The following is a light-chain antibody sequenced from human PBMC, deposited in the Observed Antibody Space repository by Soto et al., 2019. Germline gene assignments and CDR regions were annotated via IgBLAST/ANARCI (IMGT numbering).Light chain of an antibody. Sequence: QSALTQPAPVSGSPGQSITISCTGTSSDGGGYNFVSWYQQHPGKVPKLMIFDVNRRPSGVSDRFSGSKSGNTASLTISGLQAEDEGDYYCCSYTSSSTHVFGSGTKVTVL. CDR1: SSDGGGYNF. CDR3: CSYTSSSTHV. V-gene: IGLV2-14*03. J-gene: IGLJ1*01. CDR2: DVN.